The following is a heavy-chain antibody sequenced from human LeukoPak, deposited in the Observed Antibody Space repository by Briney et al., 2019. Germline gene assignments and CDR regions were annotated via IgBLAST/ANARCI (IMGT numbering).Heavy chain of an antibody. CDR1: GYTLTELS. V-gene: IGHV1-24*01. CDR3: ATRSFMVRGGGGWYDP. D-gene: IGHD3-10*01. J-gene: IGHJ5*02. Sequence: VASVKVSCKVSGYTLTELSMHWVRQAPGKGLEWMGGFDPEDGETIYAQKFQGRVTMTEDTSTDTAYMELSSLRSEATAVYYCATRSFMVRGGGGWYDPWGQGTLVTVSS. CDR2: FDPEDGET.